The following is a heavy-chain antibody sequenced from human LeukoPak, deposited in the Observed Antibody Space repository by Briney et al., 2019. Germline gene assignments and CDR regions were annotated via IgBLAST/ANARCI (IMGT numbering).Heavy chain of an antibody. CDR2: INPNSGGT. CDR1: GYTFTGYY. V-gene: IGHV1-2*02. J-gene: IGHJ6*03. Sequence: ASVKVSCKASGYTFTGYYMHWVRQAPGQGLEWMGWINPNSGGTSYAQKFQGRVTMTRDTSISTAYMELSRLRSDDTAVYYCARDRGRSVVVPAAIRTPAIYYYYYMDVWGKGTTVTVSS. CDR3: ARDRGRSVVVPAAIRTPAIYYYYYMDV. D-gene: IGHD2-2*02.